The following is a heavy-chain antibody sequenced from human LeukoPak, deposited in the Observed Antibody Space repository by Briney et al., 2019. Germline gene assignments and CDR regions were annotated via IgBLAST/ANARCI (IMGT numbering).Heavy chain of an antibody. V-gene: IGHV4-38-2*02. CDR2: IYHSGST. J-gene: IGHJ4*02. CDR1: GYSISSGYY. CDR3: ARDHRGYSYGSDY. Sequence: QPSETLSLTCTVSGYSISSGYYWGWIRQPPGKGLEWIGSIYHSGSTYYNPSLKSRVTISVDTSKNQFSLKLSSVTAADTAVYYCARDHRGYSYGSDYWGQGTLVTVSS. D-gene: IGHD5-18*01.